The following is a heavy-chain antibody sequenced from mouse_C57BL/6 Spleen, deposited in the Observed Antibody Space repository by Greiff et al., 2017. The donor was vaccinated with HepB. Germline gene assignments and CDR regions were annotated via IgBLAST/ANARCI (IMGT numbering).Heavy chain of an antibody. Sequence: EVQLVESGGGLVKPGGPLKLSCAASGFTFSSYAMSWVRQTPEKRLEWVATISDGGSYTYYPDNVKGRFTISRDNAKNNLYLQMSHLKSEDTAMYYCARGEEIGGNWYYAMDYWGQGTSVTVSS. CDR1: GFTFSSYA. V-gene: IGHV5-4*01. CDR3: ARGEEIGGNWYYAMDY. D-gene: IGHD4-1*01. CDR2: ISDGGSYT. J-gene: IGHJ4*01.